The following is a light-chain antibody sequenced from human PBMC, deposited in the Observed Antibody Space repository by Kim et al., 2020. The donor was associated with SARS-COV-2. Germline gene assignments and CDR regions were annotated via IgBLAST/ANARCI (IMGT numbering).Light chain of an antibody. CDR2: QDS. CDR1: KLGDKY. V-gene: IGLV3-1*01. J-gene: IGLJ1*01. CDR3: QALGSSTAV. Sequence: SYELTQPPSVSVSPGQTASITCSGDKLGDKYACWYQQKPGQSPVLVIYQDSKRPSGIPERFSGSNSGNTATLTISRTQAMDEADYYCQALGSSTAVFGTG.